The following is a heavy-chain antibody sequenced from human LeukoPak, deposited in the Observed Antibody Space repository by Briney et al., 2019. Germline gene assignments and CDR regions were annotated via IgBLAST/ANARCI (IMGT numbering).Heavy chain of an antibody. CDR1: GFTFRDYA. D-gene: IGHD4-17*01. J-gene: IGHJ6*02. CDR3: ARDGTLLGGDSNYYYGMDV. V-gene: IGHV3-30*04. CDR2: ISYDGKYQ. Sequence: GGSLTLSCAASGFTFRDYAMQWVRPAPGKGLEWVALISYDGKYQFYADSVKGRFTISRDDSKNTLYVQMNSLRAEDTATYYCARDGTLLGGDSNYYYGMDVWGQGTTVTVSS.